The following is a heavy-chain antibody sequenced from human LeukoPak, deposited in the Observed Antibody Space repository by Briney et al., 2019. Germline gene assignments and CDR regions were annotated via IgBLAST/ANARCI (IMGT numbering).Heavy chain of an antibody. CDR1: GFTFSNYG. CDR3: ARGRTWIFDY. CDR2: ITTSGGDA. Sequence: GGSLRLSCAASGFTFSNYGMNWVRQAPGKGLEWVSSITTSGGDASYADSVKGQFTISRDNSKNTLYLQMNSLRAEDTAIYYCARGRTWIFDYWGQGTLVSVSS. D-gene: IGHD3-10*01. V-gene: IGHV3-23*01. J-gene: IGHJ4*02.